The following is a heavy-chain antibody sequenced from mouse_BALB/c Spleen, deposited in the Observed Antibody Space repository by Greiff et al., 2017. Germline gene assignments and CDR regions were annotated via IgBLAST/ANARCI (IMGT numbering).Heavy chain of an antibody. Sequence: EVKLVESGGGLVQPGGSRKLSCAASGFTFSSFGMHWVRQAPEKGLEWVAYISSGSSTIYYADTVKGRFTISRDNPKNTLFLQMTSLRSEDTAMYYCARLDGYGVDYWGQGTTLTVSS. V-gene: IGHV5-17*02. CDR3: ARLDGYGVDY. D-gene: IGHD2-2*01. CDR1: GFTFSSFG. J-gene: IGHJ2*01. CDR2: ISSGSSTI.